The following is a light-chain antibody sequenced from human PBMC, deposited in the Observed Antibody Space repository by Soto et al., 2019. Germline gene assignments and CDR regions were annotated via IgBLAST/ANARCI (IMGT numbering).Light chain of an antibody. CDR2: GAS. J-gene: IGKJ4*01. Sequence: EIVLTQSPATLSVSPGERATLSCRASQSVSGNLAWYQQKPGQAPRLLIYGASTRVTGVPVRFSGSGSGTEFTLTISSLQSEDFALYHFPQYHHWPPFTFCGGTKVEI. CDR1: QSVSGN. V-gene: IGKV3-15*01. CDR3: PQYHHWPPFT.